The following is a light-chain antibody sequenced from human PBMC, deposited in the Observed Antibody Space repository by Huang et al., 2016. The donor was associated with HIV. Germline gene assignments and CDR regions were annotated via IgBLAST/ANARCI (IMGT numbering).Light chain of an antibody. CDR1: QSVRNNY. J-gene: IGKJ2*01. CDR2: DAH. V-gene: IGKV3D-20*01. CDR3: QQYSTSSYT. Sequence: IVLTQSPATLSLSPGERATPTCGASQSVRNNYRALYPQKPGRAPRLLIYDAHVRATGIPDRFSGSGSGTDFTLTISRLEPEDFAMYYCQQYSTSSYTFGQGTKVDI.